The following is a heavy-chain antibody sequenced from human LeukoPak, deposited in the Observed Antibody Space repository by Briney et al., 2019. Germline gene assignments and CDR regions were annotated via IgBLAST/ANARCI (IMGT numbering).Heavy chain of an antibody. CDR1: GFTLSLVW. J-gene: IGHJ4*02. CDR2: IKSKTDGETP. D-gene: IGHD3-3*01. CDR3: ITDLPFGY. V-gene: IGHV3-15*01. Sequence: PGGSLRLSCAASGFTLSLVWLSWVRQAPGKGLEWVGRIKSKTDGETPDYAAPVKGRFTISRDDSKDSIFLQMNGLKTEDTAVYYCITDLPFGYWGQGTLVTGSS.